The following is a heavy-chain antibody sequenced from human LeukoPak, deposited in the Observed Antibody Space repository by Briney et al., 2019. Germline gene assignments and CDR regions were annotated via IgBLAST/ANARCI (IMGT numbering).Heavy chain of an antibody. V-gene: IGHV3-30*02. CDR3: AKVPPRYCSGGSCYWFDP. CDR1: GFTFSSYG. CDR2: IWYDGSNK. D-gene: IGHD2-15*01. J-gene: IGHJ5*02. Sequence: GGSLRLSCAASGFTFSSYGMHWVRQAPGKGLEWVAVIWYDGSNKYYADSVKGRFTISRDNSKNTLYLQMNSLRAEDTAVYYCAKVPPRYCSGGSCYWFDPWGQGTLVTVSS.